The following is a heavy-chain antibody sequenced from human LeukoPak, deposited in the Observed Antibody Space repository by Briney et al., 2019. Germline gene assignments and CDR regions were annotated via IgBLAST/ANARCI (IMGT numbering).Heavy chain of an antibody. D-gene: IGHD6-19*01. CDR1: GFTFDDYA. J-gene: IGHJ4*02. CDR3: ARDKGSGWYVS. V-gene: IGHV3-43*02. CDR2: TSGGGGST. Sequence: GGSLRLSCAASGFTFDDYAMHWVRHAPGKGLEWVSYTSGGGGSTYYADSVKGRFTISRDNNKNSLYLQMNSLRTEDTALYYCARDKGSGWYVSWGQGTLVTVSS.